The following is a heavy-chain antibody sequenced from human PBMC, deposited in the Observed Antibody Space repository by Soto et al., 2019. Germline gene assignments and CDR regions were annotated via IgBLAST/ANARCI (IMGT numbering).Heavy chain of an antibody. V-gene: IGHV4-39*01. J-gene: IGHJ4*02. CDR1: GGSISDTAYY. Sequence: PSETLSLTCPVSGGSISDTAYYWGWIRQPPGKGLEWIGSIYYSGSTYYNPSLKSRVTISVDTSKNQFSLKLSSVTAADTAVYYCARQANGDYFDYWGQGTLVTVSS. CDR3: ARQANGDYFDY. D-gene: IGHD4-17*01. CDR2: IYYSGST.